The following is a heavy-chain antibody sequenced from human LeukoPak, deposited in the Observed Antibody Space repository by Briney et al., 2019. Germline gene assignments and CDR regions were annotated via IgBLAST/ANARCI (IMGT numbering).Heavy chain of an antibody. CDR2: IFAGSGST. J-gene: IGHJ4*02. D-gene: IGHD6-19*01. Sequence: PGRSLRLSCAASGFTFSNYAMTWVRQAPGKGLEWVSIIFAGSGSTYYADSVKGRFTISRDDSRNTLYLQMNSLRAEDTAVYYCTKEMSSAWKISDSWGQGTPVTVSS. CDR1: GFTFSNYA. V-gene: IGHV3-23*01. CDR3: TKEMSSAWKISDS.